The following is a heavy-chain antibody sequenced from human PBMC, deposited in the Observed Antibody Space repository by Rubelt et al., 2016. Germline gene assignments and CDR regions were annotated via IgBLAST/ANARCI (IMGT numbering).Heavy chain of an antibody. CDR3: VRDRGGVTSEKGDF. D-gene: IGHD3-16*01. Sequence: GLVQPGGSLRLSCAASGFRFDDYALHWVRQAPGKGLEWVSYISSKGTYYSYVDSVKGRFIISRDNAKNSLFLQMNSLRVEDTAVYYCVRDRGGVTSEKGDFWGQGTRVTVSS. CDR2: ISSKGTYY. V-gene: IGHV3-21*06. CDR1: GFRFDDYA. J-gene: IGHJ4*02.